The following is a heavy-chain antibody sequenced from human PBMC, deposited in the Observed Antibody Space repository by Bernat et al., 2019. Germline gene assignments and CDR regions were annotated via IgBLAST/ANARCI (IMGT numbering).Heavy chain of an antibody. V-gene: IGHV3-53*01. Sequence: EVQLVESGGGLIQPGGSLRLSCAASGFTVSSNYMSWVRQAPGKGLEWVSVIYSGGSTYYADSVKGRFTISRDNSKNTLYLQMNSLRAEDTAVYYCAKHLYSSSWSPFDYWGQGTLVTVSS. D-gene: IGHD6-13*01. CDR2: IYSGGST. CDR3: AKHLYSSSWSPFDY. J-gene: IGHJ4*02. CDR1: GFTVSSNY.